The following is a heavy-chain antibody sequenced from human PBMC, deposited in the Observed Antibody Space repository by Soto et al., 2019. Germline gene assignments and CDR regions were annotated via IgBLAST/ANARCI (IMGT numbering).Heavy chain of an antibody. Sequence: PGGSLRLSCAASGFTFSSYGMHWVRQAPGKGLEWVAVMSNDGTSRFYADSVKGRFTISRDNSKNTLYLQMNSLRAEETAIYYCAKVRVKDYYYYAMDVWGQGTTVTVSS. D-gene: IGHD4-4*01. V-gene: IGHV3-30*18. CDR2: MSNDGTSR. CDR1: GFTFSSYG. J-gene: IGHJ6*02. CDR3: AKVRVKDYYYYAMDV.